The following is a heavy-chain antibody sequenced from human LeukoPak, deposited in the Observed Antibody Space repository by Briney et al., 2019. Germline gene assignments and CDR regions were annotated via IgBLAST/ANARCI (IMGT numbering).Heavy chain of an antibody. V-gene: IGHV4-30-2*01. Sequence: SETLSLTCTVSGGSISGGGYSWSWIRQPPGKGLEWIGYIYHSGSTYYNPSLKSRVTISVDRSKNQFSLKLSSVTAADTAVYYCARDSDYGDYLDYWGQGTLVTVSS. J-gene: IGHJ4*02. CDR3: ARDSDYGDYLDY. CDR1: GGSISGGGYS. CDR2: IYHSGST. D-gene: IGHD4-17*01.